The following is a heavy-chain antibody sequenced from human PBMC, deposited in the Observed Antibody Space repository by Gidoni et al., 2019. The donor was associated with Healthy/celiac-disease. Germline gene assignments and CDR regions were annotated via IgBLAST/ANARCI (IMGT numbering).Heavy chain of an antibody. CDR1: GGSFSGYY. V-gene: IGHV4-34*01. D-gene: IGHD3-22*01. Sequence: QVQLQQWGAGLLKPSETLSLTCAVYGGSFSGYYWSWIRQPPGKGLEWIGEINHSGSTNYNPSLKSRVTISVDTSKNQFSLKLSSVTAADTAVYYCARGRFHYYDTRGMDVWGQGTTVTVSS. J-gene: IGHJ6*02. CDR2: INHSGST. CDR3: ARGRFHYYDTRGMDV.